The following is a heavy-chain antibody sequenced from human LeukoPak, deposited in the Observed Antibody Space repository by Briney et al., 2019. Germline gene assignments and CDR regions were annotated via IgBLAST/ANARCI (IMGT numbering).Heavy chain of an antibody. J-gene: IGHJ5*02. CDR3: ARLVVVAATPSSWFDP. V-gene: IGHV4-59*01. Sequence: SETLSLTCTVSGGSISSYYWSWIRQPPGKGLEWIGYIYYSGSTNYNPSLKSRVTISVDTSKNQFSLKLSSVTAADTAVYYCARLVVVAATPSSWFDPWGQGTLVTVSS. CDR2: IYYSGST. CDR1: GGSISSYY. D-gene: IGHD2-15*01.